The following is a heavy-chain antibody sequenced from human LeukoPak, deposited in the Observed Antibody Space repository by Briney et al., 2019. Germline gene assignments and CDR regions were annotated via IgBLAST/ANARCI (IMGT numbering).Heavy chain of an antibody. D-gene: IGHD7-27*01. CDR3: ARVSPGAGDPGYFDY. V-gene: IGHV1-46*01. CDR2: INPSGGST. CDR1: GYTFTSYY. Sequence: ASVKVSCKASGYTFTSYYMHWVRQAPGQGLEWMGIINPSGGSTSYAQKFQGRVTMTRDTSTSTVYMELSSLRSEDTAVYYCARVSPGAGDPGYFDYWGQGTLVTVSS. J-gene: IGHJ4*02.